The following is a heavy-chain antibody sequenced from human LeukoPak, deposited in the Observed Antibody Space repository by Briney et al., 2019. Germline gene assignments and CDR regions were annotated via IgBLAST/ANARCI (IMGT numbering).Heavy chain of an antibody. CDR3: ARARPGNDGGNFDY. D-gene: IGHD1-1*01. J-gene: IGHJ4*02. CDR1: GGTFSSYA. CDR2: IIPIFGTA. V-gene: IGHV1-69*13. Sequence: GASVKVSCKASGGTFSSYAISWVRQAPGQGLEWMGGIIPIFGTANYAQKFQGRVTITADESTSTAYMELSSLRSEDTAVYYCARARPGNDGGNFDYWGQGTLVTVSS.